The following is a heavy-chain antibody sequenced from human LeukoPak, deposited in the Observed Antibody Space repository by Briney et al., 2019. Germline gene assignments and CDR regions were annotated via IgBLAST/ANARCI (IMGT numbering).Heavy chain of an antibody. CDR3: ARHGSGYYFFDY. D-gene: IGHD3-3*01. CDR2: IFYSGST. V-gene: IGHV4-59*08. CDR1: GGFIRSFY. Sequence: SETPSLTCTVSGGFIRSFYWSWIRQPPGKGLEWIGYIFYSGSTNYNPSLKSRVTISVDTSKSQFSLKLSSVTAADTAVYYCARHGSGYYFFDYWGQGTLVTVSS. J-gene: IGHJ4*02.